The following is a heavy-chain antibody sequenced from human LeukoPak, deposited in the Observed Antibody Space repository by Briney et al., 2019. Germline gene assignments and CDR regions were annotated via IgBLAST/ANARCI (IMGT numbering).Heavy chain of an antibody. Sequence: WVNDSFKSSGGTFSSYASSWLRQAPGQGRDWMGGIIPIVGTANCAHKCHDRVMINTDEHTSTASMELSRLTSNGTAVYLFAAGPIRPGLFVYWGQGTLVTVSS. J-gene: IGHJ4*02. CDR2: IIPIVGTA. D-gene: IGHD3-10*01. CDR3: AAGPIRPGLFVY. V-gene: IGHV1-69*05. CDR1: GGTFSSYA.